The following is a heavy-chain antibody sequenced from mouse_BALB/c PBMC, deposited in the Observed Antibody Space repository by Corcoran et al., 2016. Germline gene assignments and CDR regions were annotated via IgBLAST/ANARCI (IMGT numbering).Heavy chain of an antibody. CDR1: GYTFTNYG. D-gene: IGHD4-1*01. CDR3: ARSGNWDWYFDV. Sequence: QIQLVQSGPELKKPGKTVKISCKASGYTFTNYGMNWVKQAPGKGLKWMGWINTYTGEPTYADDFKGRFAFSLETSASTAYLQINNLKNEDMATYFCARSGNWDWYFDVWGAGTTVTVSS. CDR2: INTYTGEP. V-gene: IGHV9-1*02. J-gene: IGHJ1*01.